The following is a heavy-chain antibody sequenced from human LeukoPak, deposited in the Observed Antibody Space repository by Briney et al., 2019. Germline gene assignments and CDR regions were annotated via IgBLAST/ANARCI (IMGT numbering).Heavy chain of an antibody. V-gene: IGHV4-4*02. CDR3: ASRSVSGYPDY. CDR2: IYHSGST. Sequence: SETLSLTCGGSGGWLSHKNGWRLVRQPPGRGLEWIGEIYHSGSTNYNPSLKSRVTISVDKAKNQFSLKLPSLPAADTAFYFCASRSVSGYPDYWGQGTLVTVSS. D-gene: IGHD3-22*01. J-gene: IGHJ4*02. CDR1: GGWLSHKNG.